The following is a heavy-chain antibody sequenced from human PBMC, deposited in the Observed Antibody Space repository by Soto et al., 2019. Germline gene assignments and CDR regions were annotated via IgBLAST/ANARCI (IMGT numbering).Heavy chain of an antibody. V-gene: IGHV1-18*01. Sequence: GASVKVSCKASGYTFTSYGISWVRQAPGQGLEWMGWISAYNGNTNYAQKLQGRVTMTTDTSTSTAYMELRSLRSDDTAVYYCARGKDYYGSGRFYYYYYGMDVWGQGTTVTVSS. CDR2: ISAYNGNT. D-gene: IGHD3-10*01. CDR1: GYTFTSYG. CDR3: ARGKDYYGSGRFYYYYYGMDV. J-gene: IGHJ6*02.